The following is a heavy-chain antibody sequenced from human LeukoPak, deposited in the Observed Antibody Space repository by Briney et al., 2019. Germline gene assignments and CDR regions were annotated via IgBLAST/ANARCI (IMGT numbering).Heavy chain of an antibody. CDR2: IYYSGST. J-gene: IGHJ6*02. Sequence: SETLSLTCAVYGGSFSGYYWSWIRQPPGKGLEWIGYIYYSGSTNYNPSLKSRVTISVDTSKNQFSLKLSSVTAADTAVYYCARLVVVAATGGTTEDYYYYGMDVWGQGTTVTVSS. CDR3: ARLVVVAATGGTTEDYYYYGMDV. D-gene: IGHD2-15*01. CDR1: GGSFSGYY. V-gene: IGHV4-59*08.